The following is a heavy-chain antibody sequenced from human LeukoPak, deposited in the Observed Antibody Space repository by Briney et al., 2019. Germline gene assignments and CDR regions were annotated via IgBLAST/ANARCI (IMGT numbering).Heavy chain of an antibody. Sequence: SETLSLTCTVSGGSIGRSTYYWGWIRQPPGKGLEWIGTIYYNGRTYYNPSLESRVTISIDTSKNQFSLRLSSVTAADTAVYYCAKNNWFDSWGQGTLVTVSS. J-gene: IGHJ5*01. CDR1: GGSIGRSTYY. V-gene: IGHV4-39*01. CDR2: IYYNGRT. CDR3: AKNNWFDS.